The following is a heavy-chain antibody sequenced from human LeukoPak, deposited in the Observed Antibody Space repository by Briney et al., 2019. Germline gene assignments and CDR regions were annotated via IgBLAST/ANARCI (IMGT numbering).Heavy chain of an antibody. Sequence: ASVKVSCKASGYTFTSYDINWVRQATGQGLEWMGWMNPNSGNTGYAQKFQGRVTITRNTSISTAYMELSSLRSEDTAVYYCARGSVMVQNLYYYYHMDVWGKGTTVTVSS. D-gene: IGHD3-10*01. J-gene: IGHJ6*03. CDR2: MNPNSGNT. V-gene: IGHV1-8*03. CDR1: GYTFTSYD. CDR3: ARGSVMVQNLYYYYHMDV.